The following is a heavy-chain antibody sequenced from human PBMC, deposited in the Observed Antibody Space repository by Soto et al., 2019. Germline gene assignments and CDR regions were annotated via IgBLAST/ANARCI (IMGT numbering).Heavy chain of an antibody. D-gene: IGHD3-22*01. J-gene: IGHJ6*02. CDR2: IYPGDSDT. V-gene: IGHV5-51*01. CDR1: GYSFTSYW. Sequence: GESLKISCKGSGYSFTSYWIGWVRQMPGKGLEWMGIIYPGDSDTRYSPSFQGQVTISADKSISTAYLQWSSLKASDTAMYYCARRNRPACSGYGYYYYYGMDVWGQGTAVTVSS. CDR3: ARRNRPACSGYGYYYYYGMDV.